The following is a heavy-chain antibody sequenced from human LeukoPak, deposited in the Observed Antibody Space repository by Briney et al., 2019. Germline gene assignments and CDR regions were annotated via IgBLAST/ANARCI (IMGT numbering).Heavy chain of an antibody. CDR2: ISGSGGST. V-gene: IGHV3-23*01. CDR1: GFTFSSYA. CDR3: AKDSSSWYVYFDY. D-gene: IGHD6-13*01. Sequence: GGSLRLSCAASGFTFSSYAMSWVRQAPGKGLEWVSAISGSGGSTYFADSVKGRFTISRDNSKNTLYLQMNSLRAEDTAVYYCAKDSSSWYVYFDYWGQGTLVTVSS. J-gene: IGHJ4*02.